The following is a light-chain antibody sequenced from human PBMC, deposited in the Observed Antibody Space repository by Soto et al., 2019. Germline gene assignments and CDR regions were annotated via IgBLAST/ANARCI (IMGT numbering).Light chain of an antibody. V-gene: IGKV3-15*01. Sequence: EIVMTQSPATLSVSQGERATLSCRASQSVSSNLAWYQQKPGQAPRLLIYGASTSATGIPARFSGSGSGTEFSLTISSLQSEDFAVYYCQQYNNWPPITFGQGPRLEIK. CDR2: GAS. J-gene: IGKJ5*01. CDR1: QSVSSN. CDR3: QQYNNWPPIT.